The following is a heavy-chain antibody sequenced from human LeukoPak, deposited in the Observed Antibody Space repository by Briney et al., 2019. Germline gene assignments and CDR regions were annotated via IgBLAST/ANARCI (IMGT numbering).Heavy chain of an antibody. V-gene: IGHV5-51*01. Sequence: PGESLKISCKASGYSFTNYWIGWVRQMPGKGLEWMGIIYPGDSDTRYSPSFQGQVTISADNSISTAYLQWSSLTASDTAMYYCARPAYSGRSDGFDIWGQGTMVTVSS. CDR2: IYPGDSDT. CDR3: ARPAYSGRSDGFDI. J-gene: IGHJ3*02. D-gene: IGHD1-26*01. CDR1: GYSFTNYW.